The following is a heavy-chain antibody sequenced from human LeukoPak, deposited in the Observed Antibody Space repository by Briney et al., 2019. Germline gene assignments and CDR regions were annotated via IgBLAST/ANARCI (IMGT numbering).Heavy chain of an antibody. V-gene: IGHV3-7*01. CDR1: GFTFSSYW. J-gene: IGHJ5*02. Sequence: GGSLRLSCAASGFTFSSYWMSWVCQAPGKGLEWVANIKQDGSEKYYVDSVKGRFTISRDNAKNSLYLQMNSLRAEDTAVYYCARDLAAVVNWFDPWGQGTLVTVSS. CDR2: IKQDGSEK. D-gene: IGHD6-13*01. CDR3: ARDLAAVVNWFDP.